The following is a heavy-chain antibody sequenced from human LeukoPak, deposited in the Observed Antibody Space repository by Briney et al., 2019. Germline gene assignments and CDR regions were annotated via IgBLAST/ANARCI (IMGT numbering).Heavy chain of an antibody. J-gene: IGHJ4*02. Sequence: GGSLRLSCAASGFTFSSYAMSWVRQAPGRGLEWVSAISGSGGSTYYADSVKGRFTISRDNSKYTLYLQMNSLRAEDTAVYYCAKDLLGSSWYVPASSPCDYWGQGTLVTVSS. V-gene: IGHV3-23*01. CDR1: GFTFSSYA. CDR3: AKDLLGSSWYVPASSPCDY. D-gene: IGHD6-13*01. CDR2: ISGSGGST.